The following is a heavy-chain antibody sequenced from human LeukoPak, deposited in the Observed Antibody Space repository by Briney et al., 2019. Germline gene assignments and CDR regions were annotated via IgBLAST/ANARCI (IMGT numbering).Heavy chain of an antibody. CDR2: ISWNGGNI. CDR1: GFPFHDYG. D-gene: IGHD6-13*01. J-gene: IGHJ4*02. V-gene: IGHV3-9*01. Sequence: PGRSLRLSCAASGFPFHDYGMHWVRQVPGKGLEWVSGISWNGGNINYAASVKGRFSISRDNAKNSLYLQMNSLRAEDSALYYCAADSSSWYPVDFDYWGQGTLVTVSS. CDR3: AADSSSWYPVDFDY.